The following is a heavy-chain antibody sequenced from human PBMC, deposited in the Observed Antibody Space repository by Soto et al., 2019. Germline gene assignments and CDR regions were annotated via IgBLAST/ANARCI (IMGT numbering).Heavy chain of an antibody. CDR3: ARDMKRITIFGVVRLGMDV. J-gene: IGHJ6*02. CDR1: GGSFSGYY. D-gene: IGHD3-3*01. Sequence: SETLSLTCAVYGGSFSGYYWSWIRQPPGKGLEWIGEINHSGSTNYNPSLKSRVTISVDTSKNQFSLKLSSVTAADTAVYYCARDMKRITIFGVVRLGMDVWGQGTTVTVSS. CDR2: INHSGST. V-gene: IGHV4-34*01.